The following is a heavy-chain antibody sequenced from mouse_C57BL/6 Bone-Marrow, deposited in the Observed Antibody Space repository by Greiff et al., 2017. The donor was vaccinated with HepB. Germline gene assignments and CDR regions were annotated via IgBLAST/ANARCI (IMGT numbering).Heavy chain of an antibody. D-gene: IGHD2-4*01. CDR2: IWWDDDK. CDR3: ARIAHHYDYDPYYFDY. J-gene: IGHJ2*01. CDR1: GFSLSTFGMG. Sequence: QVTLKVSGPGILQPSQTLSLTCSFSGFSLSTFGMGVGWIRQPSGKGLEWLAHIWWDDDKYYNPALKSRLTISKDTSKNQVFLKIANVDTADTATYYCARIAHHYDYDPYYFDYWGQGTTLTVSS. V-gene: IGHV8-8*01.